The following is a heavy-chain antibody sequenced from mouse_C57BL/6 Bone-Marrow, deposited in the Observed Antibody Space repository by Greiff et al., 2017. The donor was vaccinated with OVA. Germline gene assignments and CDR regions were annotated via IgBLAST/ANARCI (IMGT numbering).Heavy chain of an antibody. Sequence: EVQLQQSGPELVKPGASVKISCKASGYTFTDYYMNWVKQSHGKSLEWIGDINPNNGGTSYNQKFKGKATLTVDKSSSTAYMELRSLTSEDSAVYYCARRAIYYGYSYWYFDVWGTGTTVTVSS. D-gene: IGHD2-2*01. J-gene: IGHJ1*03. CDR2: INPNNGGT. CDR1: GYTFTDYY. CDR3: ARRAIYYGYSYWYFDV. V-gene: IGHV1-26*01.